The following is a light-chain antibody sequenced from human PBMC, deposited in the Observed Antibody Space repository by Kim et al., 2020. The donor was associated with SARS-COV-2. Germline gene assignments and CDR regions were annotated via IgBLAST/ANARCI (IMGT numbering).Light chain of an antibody. Sequence: ASVGDRVTITCRARQGISTLLAWYQQKPGKAPKLLIYAASNLESGVPSRFSGSGSGTEFTLTISSLQPEDIATYYCQQPTSFPLTFGGGTKVDIK. CDR1: QGISTL. CDR3: QQPTSFPLT. V-gene: IGKV1-12*01. J-gene: IGKJ4*01. CDR2: AAS.